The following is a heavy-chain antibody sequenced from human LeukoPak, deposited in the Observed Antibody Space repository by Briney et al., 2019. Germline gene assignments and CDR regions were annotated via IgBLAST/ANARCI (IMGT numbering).Heavy chain of an antibody. Sequence: SETLSLTCTVAGDSISGGYYWDWIRQPAGKGLEWIGRIYFTGTTNYNPSLKSPVTITVEPYTNQFSLTLTSVTAAATAVYYCARDRGWGAFNAWGQGTRVTVSP. CDR1: GDSISGGYY. CDR2: IYFTGTT. J-gene: IGHJ3*01. V-gene: IGHV4-61*02. D-gene: IGHD3-10*01. CDR3: ARDRGWGAFNA.